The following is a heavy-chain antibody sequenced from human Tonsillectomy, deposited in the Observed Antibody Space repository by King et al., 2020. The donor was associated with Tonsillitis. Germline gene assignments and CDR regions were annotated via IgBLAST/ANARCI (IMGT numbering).Heavy chain of an antibody. V-gene: IGHV1-69*01. J-gene: IGHJ6*02. CDR1: GGTFSNYT. CDR3: ARDQGYSYGYYYYGMDV. CDR2: IIPIFGTT. D-gene: IGHD5-18*01. Sequence: QLVQSGAEVKKPGSSVKVSCKASGGTFSNYTITWVRQAPGQGLEWMGGIIPIFGTTNYAQKLQGRVTITADESTTTAYMELTSLRSEDTAVYYCARDQGYSYGYYYYGMDVWGQGTTVTVSS.